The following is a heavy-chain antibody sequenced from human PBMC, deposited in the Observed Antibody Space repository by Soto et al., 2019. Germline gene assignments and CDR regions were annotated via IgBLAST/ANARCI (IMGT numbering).Heavy chain of an antibody. CDR2: ISHSGRA. D-gene: IGHD3-16*02. CDR1: CFSIQTSYF. CDR3: ARGRSFRLAGVPLDS. Sequence: SETLSLTCGFSCFSIQTSYFWGWIRQPPGRGLEWIGLISHSGRAISHPSFASRATISLDTTNNAFSLTLKSVTAADTAVYYCARGRSFRLAGVPLDSWGQGTQGTVSS. V-gene: IGHV4-38-2*01. J-gene: IGHJ4*02.